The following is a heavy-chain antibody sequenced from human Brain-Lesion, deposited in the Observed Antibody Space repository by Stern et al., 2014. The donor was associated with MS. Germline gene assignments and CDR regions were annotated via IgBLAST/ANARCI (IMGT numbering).Heavy chain of an antibody. Sequence: EVQLVESGGGLVQPGTSLRLSCAASGFTFDDYAMHWVRQVPGKGLEWVSIISWNSNSIDYVDSVKGRFTISRDNAKNSLYLQMNSLRAEDTALYFCAKGLSTGGLDYWGQGTLVTVSS. J-gene: IGHJ4*02. CDR1: GFTFDDYA. D-gene: IGHD1-1*01. CDR2: ISWNSNSI. V-gene: IGHV3-9*01. CDR3: AKGLSTGGLDY.